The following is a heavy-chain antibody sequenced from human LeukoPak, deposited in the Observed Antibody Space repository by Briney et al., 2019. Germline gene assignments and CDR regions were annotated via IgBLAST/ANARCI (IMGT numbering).Heavy chain of an antibody. J-gene: IGHJ5*02. CDR3: ARASRPGSYKDSNWFDP. CDR2: IYYSGST. D-gene: IGHD3-10*01. Sequence: SETLSLTCTVSGGSISSYYWSWIRQPPGKGLEWIGYIYYSGSTNYNPSLKSRVTISVDTSKNQFSLKLSSVTAADTAVYYCARASRPGSYKDSNWFDPWGQGTLVTVSS. CDR1: GGSISSYY. V-gene: IGHV4-59*08.